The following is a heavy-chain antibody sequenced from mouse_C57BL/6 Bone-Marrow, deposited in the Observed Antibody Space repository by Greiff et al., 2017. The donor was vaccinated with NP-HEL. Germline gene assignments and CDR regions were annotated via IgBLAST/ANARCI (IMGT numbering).Heavy chain of an antibody. V-gene: IGHV5-4*01. CDR2: ISDGGSYT. J-gene: IGHJ2*01. Sequence: EVMLVESGGGLVKPGGSLKLSCAASGFTFSSYAMSWVRQTPEKRLEWVATISDGGSYTYYPDNVKGRFTISRDNAKNNLYLQMSHLKSEDTAMYYCARDRRVGLLDYWGQGTTLTVSS. D-gene: IGHD4-1*01. CDR3: ARDRRVGLLDY. CDR1: GFTFSSYA.